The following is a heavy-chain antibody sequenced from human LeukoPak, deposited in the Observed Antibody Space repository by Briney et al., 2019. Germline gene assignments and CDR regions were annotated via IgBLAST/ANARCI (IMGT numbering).Heavy chain of an antibody. CDR2: ISSSSSYI. CDR1: GFTFSSYS. V-gene: IGHV3-21*01. D-gene: IGHD3-22*01. CDR3: ARGGSSGYYYGRIYYFDY. J-gene: IGHJ4*02. Sequence: GGSLRLSCAASGFTFSSYSMNWVRQAPGKGLEWVSSISSSSSYIYYADPVKGRFTISRDNAKNSLYLQMNSLRAEDTAVYYCARGGSSGYYYGRIYYFDYWGQGTLVTVSS.